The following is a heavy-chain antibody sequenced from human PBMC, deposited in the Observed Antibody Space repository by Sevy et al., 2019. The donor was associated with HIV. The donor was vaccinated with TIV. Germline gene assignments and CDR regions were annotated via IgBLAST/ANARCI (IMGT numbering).Heavy chain of an antibody. V-gene: IGHV1-8*01. Sequence: ASVKVSCKASGYTFTSYDINWVRQAAGQGLEWMGWMNPNRGNTGYEQKFQGRVTMTRNTSISAAYMELSNLRSEDTAVYYCARAAGSWGYIYALDGWGQWTTVTVSS. J-gene: IGHJ6*02. CDR1: GYTFTSYD. CDR2: MNPNRGNT. CDR3: ARAAGSWGYIYALDG. D-gene: IGHD3-16*01.